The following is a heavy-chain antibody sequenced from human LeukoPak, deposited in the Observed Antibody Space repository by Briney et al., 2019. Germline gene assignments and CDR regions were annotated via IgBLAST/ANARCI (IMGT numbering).Heavy chain of an antibody. V-gene: IGHV3-30*02. D-gene: IGHD6-13*01. J-gene: IGHJ2*01. CDR1: GFTFSKSG. CDR2: IRYDGSTT. Sequence: GGSLRLSCAASGFTFSKSGMHWVRQAPGKGLEWVAFIRYDGSTTNYADSVKGRFTISRDNSKNTLYLQMNSLRAEDTAVYYCAKAGYSSSWYDWYFDLWGRGTLVTVSS. CDR3: AKAGYSSSWYDWYFDL.